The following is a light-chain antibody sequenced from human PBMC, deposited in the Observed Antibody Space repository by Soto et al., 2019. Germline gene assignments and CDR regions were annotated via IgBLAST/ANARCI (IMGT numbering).Light chain of an antibody. CDR3: QQRSNWPLT. CDR2: DAS. J-gene: IGKJ4*01. Sequence: ELVLTQSPGTLSLSPGERATLSCRASQSVSSSYLAWYQQKPGQAPRLLIYDASNRATGIPARFSGSGSGTDFTLTISSLEPEDFAVYYCQQRSNWPLTFGGGTKVEIK. CDR1: QSVSSSY. V-gene: IGKV3-11*01.